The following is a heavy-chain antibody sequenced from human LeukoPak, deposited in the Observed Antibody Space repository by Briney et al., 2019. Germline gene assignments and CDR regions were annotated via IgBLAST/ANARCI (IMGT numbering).Heavy chain of an antibody. CDR1: GFTFSSYA. CDR2: ISGSGGGT. CDR3: AKGGIDYFDY. D-gene: IGHD1-26*01. J-gene: IGHJ4*02. Sequence: GGSLRLSCAASGFTFSSYAMSWVRQAPGKGLEWASGISGSGGGTHYADSVKGRFTISRDNSKNTLDLQMNSLRAEDTAVYYCAKGGIDYFDYWGQGPLVTVSS. V-gene: IGHV3-23*01.